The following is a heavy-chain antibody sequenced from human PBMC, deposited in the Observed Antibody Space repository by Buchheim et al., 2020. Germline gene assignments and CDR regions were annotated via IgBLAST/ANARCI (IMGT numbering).Heavy chain of an antibody. D-gene: IGHD3-22*01. CDR3: AKDASGRSGYPAY. Sequence: QVQLVESGGGVVQPGRSLRLSCAASGFTFSSYGMHWVRQAPGRGLGWVAFIRYDGSNKYYADSVKGRFTISRDNSKNTLYLQMNGLRAEDTAVYYCAKDASGRSGYPAYWGQGTL. V-gene: IGHV3-30*02. CDR2: IRYDGSNK. CDR1: GFTFSSYG. J-gene: IGHJ4*02.